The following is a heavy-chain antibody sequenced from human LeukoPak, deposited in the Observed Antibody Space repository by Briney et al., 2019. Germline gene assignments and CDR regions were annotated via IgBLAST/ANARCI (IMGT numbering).Heavy chain of an antibody. CDR1: GYTFTSYG. Sequence: ASVKVSCKASGYTFTSYGISWVRQAPGQGLEWMGWISAYNGNTNYAQKLQGRVTMTTDTSTSTAYMELRSLRSDDTAVYYCARDWGGSGSYQPKIDYWGQGTLVTVSS. CDR2: ISAYNGNT. CDR3: ARDWGGSGSYQPKIDY. V-gene: IGHV1-18*01. J-gene: IGHJ4*02. D-gene: IGHD3-10*01.